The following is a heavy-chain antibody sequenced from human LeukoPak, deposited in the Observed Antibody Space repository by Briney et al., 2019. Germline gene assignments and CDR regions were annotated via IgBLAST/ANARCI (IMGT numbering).Heavy chain of an antibody. V-gene: IGHV3-48*04. CDR3: ARDYGGSSPFDY. Sequence: GGSLRLSCAASGFTFNSYSTNWVRQAPGKGLEWVSYISSSSSTIYYADSVKGRFTISRDNAKNSLYLHMNSLRAEDTAVYYCARDYGGSSPFDYWGQGTLVTVSS. D-gene: IGHD4-23*01. CDR2: ISSSSSTI. J-gene: IGHJ4*02. CDR1: GFTFNSYS.